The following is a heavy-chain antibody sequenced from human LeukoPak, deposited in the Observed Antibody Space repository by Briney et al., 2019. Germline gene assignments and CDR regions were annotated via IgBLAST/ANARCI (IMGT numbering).Heavy chain of an antibody. J-gene: IGHJ5*02. V-gene: IGHV4-30-4*01. CDR2: IYSGGRT. Sequence: PSETLSLTCTVSGGSITSGNNYWNWIRQSPGKGLEWIGFIYSGGRTNYNPFLWSRVVISADASKNQISLRVESMTAADTAVYYCVKAPTVAGSYGWFDPWGQGTLVTVSS. CDR1: GGSITSGNNY. CDR3: VKAPTVAGSYGWFDP. D-gene: IGHD5-18*01.